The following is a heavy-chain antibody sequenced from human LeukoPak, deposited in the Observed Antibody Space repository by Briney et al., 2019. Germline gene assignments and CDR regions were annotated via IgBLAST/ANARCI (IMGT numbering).Heavy chain of an antibody. CDR2: IRPNSGGT. CDR3: ATWGLHFDI. Sequence: ASVKVSCKASGYTFTGHYMYWVRQAPGQGLEWMGWIRPNSGGTNYTQKFQGRVTMTRDTSINTAYMELSRLTSDDTAVYFCATWGLHFDIWGQGTMVIVAS. CDR1: GYTFTGHY. J-gene: IGHJ3*02. V-gene: IGHV1-2*02. D-gene: IGHD3-16*01.